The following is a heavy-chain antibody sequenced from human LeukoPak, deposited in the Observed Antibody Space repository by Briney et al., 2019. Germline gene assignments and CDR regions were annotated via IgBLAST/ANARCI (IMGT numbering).Heavy chain of an antibody. V-gene: IGHV4-59*01. CDR2: IYYSGST. D-gene: IGHD2-8*01. CDR1: GGSISSYY. CDR3: ARFVWGGAGRILDY. J-gene: IGHJ4*02. Sequence: PSETLSLTCTVSGGSISSYYGSWIRQPPGKGLEWIGYIYYSGSTNYNPSLKSRVTISVDTSKNQFSLKLSSVTAPDTAVYYCARFVWGGAGRILDYWGQGTLVTVSS.